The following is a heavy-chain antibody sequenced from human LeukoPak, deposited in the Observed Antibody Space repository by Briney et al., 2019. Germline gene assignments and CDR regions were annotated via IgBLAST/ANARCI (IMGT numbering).Heavy chain of an antibody. CDR3: ARVKQQLVRLLGRDTTYYYYYYIDV. CDR2: IKQDGSEK. V-gene: IGHV3-7*01. D-gene: IGHD6-13*01. J-gene: IGHJ6*03. Sequence: GGSLRLSCAASGFTFGNYWMSWVRQAQGKGLEGVANIKQDGSEKHYVDSVKGRFTISRDNAKNSLFLQMNSLRAEDTAVYYCARVKQQLVRLLGRDTTYYYYYYIDVWGKGTTVTVSS. CDR1: GFTFGNYW.